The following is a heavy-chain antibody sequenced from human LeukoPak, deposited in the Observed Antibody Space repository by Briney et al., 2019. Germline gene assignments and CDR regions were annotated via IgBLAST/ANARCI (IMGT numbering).Heavy chain of an antibody. CDR3: AKGGLPGGFDI. CDR2: VYYSGSS. J-gene: IGHJ3*02. Sequence: KASETLSLTCTVSGGSISSSYWTWIRQPPGKGLEWVGYVYYSGSSTYNPSLKSRVTISVHTSKPQFSLKLSSVIAADTAVYYCAKGGLPGGFDIWGQGTLVTVSS. V-gene: IGHV4-59*08. D-gene: IGHD2-8*02. CDR1: GGSISSSY.